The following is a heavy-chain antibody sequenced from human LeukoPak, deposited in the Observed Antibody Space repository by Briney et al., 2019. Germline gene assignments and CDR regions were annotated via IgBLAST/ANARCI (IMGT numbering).Heavy chain of an antibody. CDR2: IYTSGST. D-gene: IGHD3-22*01. CDR3: ARDLGYYYDSSGYGFDY. CDR1: GGSISSGSYY. Sequence: SETLSLTCTVSGGSISSGSYYWSWIRQPAGKGLEWIGRIYTSGSTNYNPSLKSRVTISVDTSKNQFSLKLSSVTAADTAVYYCARDLGYYYDSSGYGFDYWGQGTLVTVSS. V-gene: IGHV4-61*02. J-gene: IGHJ4*02.